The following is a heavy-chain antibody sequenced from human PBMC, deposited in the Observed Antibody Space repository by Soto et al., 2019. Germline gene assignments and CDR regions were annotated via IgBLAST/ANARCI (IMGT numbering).Heavy chain of an antibody. Sequence: ASVKVSGKASGYTFTSYYMHWVRQAPGQGLEWMGIINPSGGSTSYAQKFQGRVTLTRDTSTSTVYMELSSLRSEDTALYYCARVRRSSGYYYGYWGQGTPVTVSS. CDR2: INPSGGST. V-gene: IGHV1-46*01. CDR1: GYTFTSYY. J-gene: IGHJ4*02. CDR3: ARVRRSSGYYYGY. D-gene: IGHD3-22*01.